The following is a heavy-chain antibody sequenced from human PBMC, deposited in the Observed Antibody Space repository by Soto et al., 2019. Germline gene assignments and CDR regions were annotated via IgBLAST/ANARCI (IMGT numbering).Heavy chain of an antibody. CDR2: ISHDGNNK. CDR3: ARDEEGGSECDLGY. Sequence: QVQLVESGGGVVQPGRSLRLSCAASGFTFSSYVMHWVRQTPGKGLEWVAFISHDGNNKYYADSVKGRFTISRDNSENTLYLQMDSLRAEDTAVYYCARDEEGGSECDLGYWCQGRLVTVSS. D-gene: IGHD1-26*01. CDR1: GFTFSSYV. V-gene: IGHV3-30-3*01. J-gene: IGHJ4*02.